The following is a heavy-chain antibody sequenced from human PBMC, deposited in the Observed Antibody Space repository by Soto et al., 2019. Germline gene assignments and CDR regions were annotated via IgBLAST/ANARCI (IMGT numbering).Heavy chain of an antibody. CDR2: ISDSGSGT. CDR1: GFTFSSYA. J-gene: IGHJ3*02. D-gene: IGHD3-22*01. CDR3: AKDHTVVIRDAFDI. V-gene: IGHV3-23*01. Sequence: EVQILESGGGLVQPGGSLRLSCAASGFTFSSYAMYWVRQAPGKGLAWVSGISDSGSGTYYAGSVKGRFTISRDNSKNTVYLQMKSLRAEDTAVYYCAKDHTVVIRDAFDIWGQGTMVNVSS.